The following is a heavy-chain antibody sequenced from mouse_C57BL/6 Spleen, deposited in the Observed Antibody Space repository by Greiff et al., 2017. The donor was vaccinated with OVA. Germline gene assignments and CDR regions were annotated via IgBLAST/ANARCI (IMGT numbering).Heavy chain of an antibody. Sequence: DVKLVESGGDLVKPGGSLKLSCAASGFTFSSYGMSWVRQTPDKRLEWVATISSGGSYTYYPDSVKGRFTISRDNAKNTLYLQMSSLKSEDTAMYYCARRNWDFDYWGQGTTLTVSS. CDR2: ISSGGSYT. D-gene: IGHD4-1*01. CDR3: ARRNWDFDY. J-gene: IGHJ2*01. CDR1: GFTFSSYG. V-gene: IGHV5-6*02.